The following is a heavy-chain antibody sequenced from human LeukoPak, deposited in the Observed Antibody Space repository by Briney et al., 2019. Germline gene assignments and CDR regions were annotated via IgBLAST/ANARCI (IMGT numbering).Heavy chain of an antibody. Sequence: GASVKVSCKASGYTFTSYYMHWVRQAPGQGLEWMGIINPSGGSASNAQKFQGRVTMTRDTSTSTVYMELSSLRSEDTAVYYCARGYYDSSGSYSPDYWGQGTLVTVSS. D-gene: IGHD3-22*01. CDR3: ARGYYDSSGSYSPDY. CDR1: GYTFTSYY. J-gene: IGHJ4*02. CDR2: INPSGGSA. V-gene: IGHV1-46*01.